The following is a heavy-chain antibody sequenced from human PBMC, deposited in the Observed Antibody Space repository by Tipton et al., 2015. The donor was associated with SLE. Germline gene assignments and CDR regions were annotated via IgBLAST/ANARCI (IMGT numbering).Heavy chain of an antibody. J-gene: IGHJ6*02. CDR2: INHSGST. Sequence: TLSLTCAVYGGSFSGYYWSWIRQPPGKGLEWIGEINHSGSTNYNPSLKSRVTISVDTSKNQFSLKLSSVTAADTAVYYCASIAVWYYYGMDVWGQGTTVTASS. D-gene: IGHD2-15*01. V-gene: IGHV4-34*01. CDR1: GGSFSGYY. CDR3: ASIAVWYYYGMDV.